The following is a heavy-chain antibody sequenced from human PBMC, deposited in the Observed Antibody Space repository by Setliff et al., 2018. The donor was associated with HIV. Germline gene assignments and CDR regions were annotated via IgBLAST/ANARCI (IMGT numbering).Heavy chain of an antibody. J-gene: IGHJ5*02. V-gene: IGHV4-39*07. CDR1: GDSVFSTKYY. D-gene: IGHD6-19*01. CDR2: IYYSGST. Sequence: SETLSLTCTVSGDSVFSTKYYWAWIRQPPGKRLEWVASIYYSGSTYYNPSLERRATISEASSKKQLSPELISVTAADTAIYYCARVRAVAGSPPDTWGQGTLVTVSS. CDR3: ARVRAVAGSPPDT.